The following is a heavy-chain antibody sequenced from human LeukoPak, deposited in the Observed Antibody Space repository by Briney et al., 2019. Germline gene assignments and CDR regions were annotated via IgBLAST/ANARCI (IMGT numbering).Heavy chain of an antibody. V-gene: IGHV4-39*07. CDR1: GGSINTDPFY. D-gene: IGHD3-10*01. CDR2: VDYSGNT. CDR3: ARKGRRGSGSHNWFDP. Sequence: SETLSLTCTVSGGSINTDPFYWDWIRQPPGKGLEWIGSVDYSGNTYHNPSLKSRVTISVDTSKNQFSLKLSSVTAADTAVYYCARKGRRGSGSHNWFDPWGQGTLVTVSS. J-gene: IGHJ5*02.